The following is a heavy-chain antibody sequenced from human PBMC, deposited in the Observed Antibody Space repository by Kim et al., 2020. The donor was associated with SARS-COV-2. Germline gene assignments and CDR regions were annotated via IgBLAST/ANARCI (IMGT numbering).Heavy chain of an antibody. V-gene: IGHV3-23*01. CDR1: RITFSSSA. CDR3: AKNVHITSVTFLWYFDL. CDR2: IFGSGHGT. J-gene: IGHJ2*01. D-gene: IGHD2-2*01. Sequence: GGSLRLSCVASRITFSSSAMTWVRQAPGKGLEWVSTIFGSGHGTYYADSMKGRFVVSRDNSKNTLYLQMNNLRGDDTAIYYCAKNVHITSVTFLWYFDLWGRGTSVTVSS.